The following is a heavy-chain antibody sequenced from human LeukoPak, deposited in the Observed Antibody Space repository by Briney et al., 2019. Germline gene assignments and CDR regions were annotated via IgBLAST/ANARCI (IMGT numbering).Heavy chain of an antibody. CDR2: ISSSSSYI. CDR1: GFTFSSYS. J-gene: IGHJ4*02. V-gene: IGHV3-21*01. D-gene: IGHD3-22*01. Sequence: GGSLRLSCAASGFTFSSYSMNWVRQAPGKGLEWVSSISSSSSYIYYADSVKGRFTISRDNAKNSLYLQMNSLRAEDTAVYYCARDLVNYYDDPTTLPPGGLDYWGQGTLVTASS. CDR3: ARDLVNYYDDPTTLPPGGLDY.